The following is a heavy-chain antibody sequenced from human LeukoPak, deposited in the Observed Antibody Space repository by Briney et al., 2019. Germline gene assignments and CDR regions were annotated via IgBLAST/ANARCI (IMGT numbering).Heavy chain of an antibody. CDR1: GGSFSGYY. D-gene: IGHD6-19*01. Sequence: PSETLSLTCAVYGGSFSGYYWSWIRQPPGKGLECIGEINHSGSTNYNPSLKSRVTISVDTSKNQFSLKLSSVTAADTAVYYCARGQDSSGWDPSSDYWGQGTLVTVSS. CDR3: ARGQDSSGWDPSSDY. CDR2: INHSGST. J-gene: IGHJ4*02. V-gene: IGHV4-34*01.